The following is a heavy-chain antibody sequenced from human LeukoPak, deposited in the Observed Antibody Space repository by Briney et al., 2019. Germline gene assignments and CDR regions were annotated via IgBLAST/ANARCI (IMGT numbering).Heavy chain of an antibody. Sequence: PGGSLRLSCAASGFTFSDYYMGWIRQAPGKGLEWVSYISSSGSTIYYADSVKGRFTISRDNAKNSLYLQMNSLRAEDTAVYYCARVRRTVTTQLYWFDPWGQGTLVTVSS. V-gene: IGHV3-11*01. CDR1: GFTFSDYY. D-gene: IGHD4-11*01. CDR3: ARVRRTVTTQLYWFDP. CDR2: ISSSGSTI. J-gene: IGHJ5*02.